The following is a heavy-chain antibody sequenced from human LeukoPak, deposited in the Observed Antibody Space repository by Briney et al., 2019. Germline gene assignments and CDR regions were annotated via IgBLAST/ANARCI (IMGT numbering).Heavy chain of an antibody. D-gene: IGHD4-23*01. J-gene: IGHJ4*02. CDR2: IYYSGST. CDR1: GGSISSYY. CDR3: ASDYGGNKYYFDY. Sequence: SETLSLTCTVSGGSISSYYWSWIRQPPGKGLEWIGYIYYSGSTNYNPSLKSRVTISVDTSKNQFSLKLSSVTAADTAVYYCASDYGGNKYYFDYWGQGTLVTVSS. V-gene: IGHV4-59*12.